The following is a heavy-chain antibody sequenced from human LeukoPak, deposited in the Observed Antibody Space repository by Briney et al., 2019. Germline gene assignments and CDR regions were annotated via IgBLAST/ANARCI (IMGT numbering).Heavy chain of an antibody. CDR1: GGTFSSYA. CDR2: IIPIFGTA. Sequence: ASVKVSCKASGGTFSSYAISWVRQAPGQGLEWMGRIIPIFGTANYAQKFQGRVTITTDESTSPAYMELSGLRSEDTAVYYCAREVAAARFDYWGQGTLVTVSS. CDR3: AREVAAARFDY. J-gene: IGHJ4*02. D-gene: IGHD6-13*01. V-gene: IGHV1-69*05.